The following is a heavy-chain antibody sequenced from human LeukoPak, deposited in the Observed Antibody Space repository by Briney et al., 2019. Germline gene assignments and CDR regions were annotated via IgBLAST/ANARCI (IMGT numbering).Heavy chain of an antibody. CDR3: AKGGRFNYYYYGMDV. J-gene: IGHJ6*02. CDR2: ISGSGGST. CDR1: GFTFSSYA. Sequence: TGGSLRLSCAASGFTFSSYAMSWVRQAPGKGLEWVSAISGSGGSTYYADSVKGRFTISRDNSKNTLYLQMNGLRAEDTAVYYCAKGGRFNYYYYGMDVWGQGTTITVSS. V-gene: IGHV3-23*01.